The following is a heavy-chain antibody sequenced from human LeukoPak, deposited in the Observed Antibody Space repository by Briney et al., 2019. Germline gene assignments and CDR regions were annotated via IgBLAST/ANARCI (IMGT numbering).Heavy chain of an antibody. V-gene: IGHV1-8*01. J-gene: IGHJ6*03. D-gene: IGHD6-19*01. CDR2: MNPNSGNT. CDR1: GYTFTSYD. CDR3: ARGYSSGWGYSYYYMDV. Sequence: ASVKVSCKASGYTFTSYDINWVRQATGQGLEWMGWMNPNSGNTGYAQKFQGRVTMTRDTSISTAYMELSRLRSDDTAVYYCARGYSSGWGYSYYYMDVWGKGTTVTISS.